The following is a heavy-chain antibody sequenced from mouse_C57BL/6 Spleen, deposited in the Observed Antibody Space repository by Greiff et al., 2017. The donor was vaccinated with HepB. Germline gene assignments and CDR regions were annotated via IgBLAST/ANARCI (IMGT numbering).Heavy chain of an antibody. J-gene: IGHJ1*03. CDR2: IWGDGST. D-gene: IGHD1-1*01. CDR3: AKPGYYGSSPYWYFDV. Sequence: VQLPQSGPGLVAPSQSLSITCPVSGFSLPSSGVSWVRQPPGKGLEWLGVIWGDGSTHYHSALISRLSISKDNSKSQVFLKLNSRQTDDTATYYCAKPGYYGSSPYWYFDVWGTGTTVTVSS. V-gene: IGHV2-3*01. CDR1: GFSLPSSG.